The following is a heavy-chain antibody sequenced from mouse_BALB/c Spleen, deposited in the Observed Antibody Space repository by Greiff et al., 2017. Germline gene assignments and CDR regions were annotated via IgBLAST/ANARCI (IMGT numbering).Heavy chain of an antibody. CDR1: GFNIKDTY. CDR3: AREIYGNYGAMDY. D-gene: IGHD2-1*01. CDR2: IDPANGNT. J-gene: IGHJ4*01. Sequence: VQLQQSGAELVKPGASVKLSCTASGFNIKDTYMHWVKQRPEQGLEWIGRIDPANGNTKYDPKFQGKATITADTSSNTAYLQLSSLTSEVTAVYYCAREIYGNYGAMDYWGQGTSVTVSS. V-gene: IGHV14-3*02.